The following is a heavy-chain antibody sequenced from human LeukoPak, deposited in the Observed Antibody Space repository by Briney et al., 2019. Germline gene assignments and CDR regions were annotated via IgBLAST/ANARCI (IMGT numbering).Heavy chain of an antibody. J-gene: IGHJ1*01. Sequence: GGSLRLSCAASGFTVSTNCMTWVRQAPGKGLEWVSTIYSGGTTYYADSVMGRFTISRHNSRNTLYLQMNSLRAEDTAVYYCARDFAGVTARSEYFQHWGQGTLVTVAP. V-gene: IGHV3-53*04. CDR2: IYSGGTT. CDR1: GFTVSTNC. CDR3: ARDFAGVTARSEYFQH. D-gene: IGHD3-16*01.